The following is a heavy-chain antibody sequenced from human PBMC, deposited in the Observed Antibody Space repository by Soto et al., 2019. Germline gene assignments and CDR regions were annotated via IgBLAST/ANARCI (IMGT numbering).Heavy chain of an antibody. CDR1: GFSFSSYW. CDR3: STDLSGQYDY. D-gene: IGHD3-16*02. J-gene: IGHJ4*02. Sequence: PGGSLTLSCPASGFSFSSYWMHWDRQAPGKGLVWVSRTNEDGSRTDYADSVQGRFTISRDNANNALYLHMNSLRAEDTAIYYCSTDLSGQYDYWGQGVLVTVSS. V-gene: IGHV3-74*01. CDR2: TNEDGSRT.